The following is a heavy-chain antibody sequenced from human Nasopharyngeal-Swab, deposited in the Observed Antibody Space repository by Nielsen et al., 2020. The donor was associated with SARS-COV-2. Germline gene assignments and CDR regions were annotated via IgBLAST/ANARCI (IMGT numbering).Heavy chain of an antibody. Sequence: ASVKVSCKASGYTFTSYGISWVRQVPGQGLEWMGWISAYNGNTNYAQKLQGRVTMTTDTSTSTAYMELRSLRSDDTAVYYCAREGENLLVPAAMVVWDYYYYGMDVWGQGTTVTVSS. V-gene: IGHV1-18*01. D-gene: IGHD2-2*01. J-gene: IGHJ6*02. CDR1: GYTFTSYG. CDR3: AREGENLLVPAAMVVWDYYYYGMDV. CDR2: ISAYNGNT.